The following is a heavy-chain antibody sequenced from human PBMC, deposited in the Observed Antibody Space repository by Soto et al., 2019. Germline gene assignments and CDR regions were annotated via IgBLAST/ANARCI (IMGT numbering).Heavy chain of an antibody. J-gene: IGHJ5*02. CDR1: GFSLSNAGLG. V-gene: IGHV2-26*04. CDR3: ASTSSTSWYWFDP. Sequence: QVTVKESGPVLVKPTETLTLTCTVSGFSLSNAGLGVSWIRQPPGKALEWLAHIFSNDEKSYSTSLKTRLTVSKDTSKSQVVLTMTKMDPVDTATYYCASTSSTSWYWFDPWGQGTLVTVSS. D-gene: IGHD6-13*01. CDR2: IFSNDEK.